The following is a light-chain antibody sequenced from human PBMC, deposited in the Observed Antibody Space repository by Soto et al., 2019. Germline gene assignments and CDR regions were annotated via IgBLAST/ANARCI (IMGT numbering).Light chain of an antibody. V-gene: IGLV7-43*01. CDR1: TGAVTSGYY. CDR2: STS. J-gene: IGLJ2*01. CDR3: LLYYGGARE. Sequence: QAVVTQEPSLTVSPGGTVTLTCASSTGAVTSGYYPNWFQQKPGQAPRALIYSTSNKHPWTPARFSGSLLGGKAALTLSGVQPEDEAEYYCLLYYGGAREFGGGTKLTVL.